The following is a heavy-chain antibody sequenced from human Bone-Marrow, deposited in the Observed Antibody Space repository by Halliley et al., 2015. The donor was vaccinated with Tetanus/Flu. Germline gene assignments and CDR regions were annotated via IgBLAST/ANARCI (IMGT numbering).Heavy chain of an antibody. CDR2: MSSSTRNI. CDR3: ARSPYSGNFRLDAFDI. V-gene: IGHV3-21*01. J-gene: IGHJ3*02. CDR1: GFTFSSYS. Sequence: SLRLSCAASGFTFSSYSMNWVRQAPGKGLEWVSSMSSSTRNIYYADSLKGRFTNSRDNAKNSLYLQINSLRAEDTAVYYCARSPYSGNFRLDAFDIWGQGTLVTVSS. D-gene: IGHD4-4*01.